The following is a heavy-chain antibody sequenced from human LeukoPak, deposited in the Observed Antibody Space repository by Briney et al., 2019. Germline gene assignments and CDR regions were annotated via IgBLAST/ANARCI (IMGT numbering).Heavy chain of an antibody. V-gene: IGHV3-23*01. CDR3: AKDLRSGWYLCHDY. J-gene: IGHJ4*02. D-gene: IGHD6-19*01. Sequence: GGSLRLSCAASGFTFSSYAMSWVRQAPGKGLEWVSAISGSGGSTYYADSVKGRFTISRDNSKNTLYLQMNSLRAEDTAVYYCAKDLRSGWYLCHDYWGQGTLVTVSS. CDR1: GFTFSSYA. CDR2: ISGSGGST.